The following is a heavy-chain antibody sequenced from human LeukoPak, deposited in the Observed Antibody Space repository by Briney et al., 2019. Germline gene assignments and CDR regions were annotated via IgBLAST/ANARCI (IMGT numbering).Heavy chain of an antibody. CDR2: INHSGST. CDR1: GGSISSSSYY. D-gene: IGHD3-3*01. V-gene: IGHV4-39*07. Sequence: SETLSLTCTVSGGSISSSSYYWGWIRQPPGKGLEWIGEINHSGSTNYNPSLKSRVTISVDTSKNQFSLKLSSVTAADTAVYYCARGTRDFWSGYYLNYWGQGTLVTVSS. CDR3: ARGTRDFWSGYYLNY. J-gene: IGHJ4*02.